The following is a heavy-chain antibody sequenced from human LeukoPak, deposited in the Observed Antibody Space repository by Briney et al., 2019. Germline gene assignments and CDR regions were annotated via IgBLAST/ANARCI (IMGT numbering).Heavy chain of an antibody. CDR2: IYYSGST. V-gene: IGHV4-59*12. CDR3: ARWVDTAMAPDVWYYGMDV. D-gene: IGHD5-18*01. J-gene: IGHJ6*02. Sequence: SETLSLTCTVSGGSISSYYWSWIRQPPGKGLEWIGYIYYSGSTNYNPSLKSRVTISVDTSKNQFSLKLSSVTAADTAVYYCARWVDTAMAPDVWYYGMDVWGQGTTVTVSS. CDR1: GGSISSYY.